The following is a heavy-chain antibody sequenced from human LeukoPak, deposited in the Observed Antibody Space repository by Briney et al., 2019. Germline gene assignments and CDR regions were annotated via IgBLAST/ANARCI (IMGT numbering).Heavy chain of an antibody. CDR1: GGSISSSNYY. Sequence: KASETLSLTCTVSGGSISSSNYYWGWIRQPPGKGLEWIGSIFYSGSTYYNPSLKSRVTISVDTSKKQFSLKLNSVTAADTAVYYCARDLRVVVTAIFDFWGQGTLVTVSS. CDR2: IFYSGST. D-gene: IGHD2-21*02. V-gene: IGHV4-39*07. J-gene: IGHJ4*02. CDR3: ARDLRVVVTAIFDF.